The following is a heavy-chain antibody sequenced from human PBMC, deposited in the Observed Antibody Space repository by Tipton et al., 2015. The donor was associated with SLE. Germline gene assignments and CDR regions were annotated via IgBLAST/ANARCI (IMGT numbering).Heavy chain of an antibody. CDR2: IDTSGAT. D-gene: IGHD4-11*01. J-gene: IGHJ1*01. Sequence: LRLSCTVSGDSITNYYWSWIRQPAGKGLEWIGRIDTSGATIYNPSLKSRVIISLDTSKSQFSLRLRSVTPADTAVYYCARGSEGDYSNLYDLWGQGSLVTVSS. CDR1: GDSITNYY. V-gene: IGHV4-4*07. CDR3: ARGSEGDYSNLYDL.